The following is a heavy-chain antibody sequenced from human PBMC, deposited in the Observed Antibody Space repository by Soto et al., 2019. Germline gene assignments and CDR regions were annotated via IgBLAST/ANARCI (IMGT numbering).Heavy chain of an antibody. CDR1: GFTFSSYA. CDR2: ISGSDDST. V-gene: IGHV3-23*01. D-gene: IGHD6-6*01. Sequence: EVQLLESGGGLVQPGESLRLSCAASGFTFSSYAMSWVRQAPGKGLEWGSVISGSDDSTYYADSVKGRFIISRDNSKNTLYLQMNSLRAEDTAVYYCAKRSSSSTFDYWGQGTLVTVSS. CDR3: AKRSSSSTFDY. J-gene: IGHJ4*02.